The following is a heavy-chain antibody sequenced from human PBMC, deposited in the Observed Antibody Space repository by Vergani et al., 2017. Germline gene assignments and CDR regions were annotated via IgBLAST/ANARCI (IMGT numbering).Heavy chain of an antibody. D-gene: IGHD1-1*01. CDR2: IYPADSDT. CDR1: EYSFGNYW. V-gene: IGHV5-51*01. J-gene: IGHJ4*02. CDR3: ARHTTYTDS. Sequence: EVELVQSGPEMRKPGESLKISCKGSEYSFGNYWIGWVRQMPGKGLEWMGIIYPADSDTSYSPSFQGKVTISADKSISTAFLQWDSLQASDTALYYCARHTTYTDSWGQGTLVTVSS.